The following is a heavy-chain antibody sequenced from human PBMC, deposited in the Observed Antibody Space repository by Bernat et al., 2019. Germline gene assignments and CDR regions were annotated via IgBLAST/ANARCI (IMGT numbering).Heavy chain of an antibody. CDR2: IYHNGNI. D-gene: IGHD6-13*01. V-gene: IGHV4-4*02. Sequence: QVQLQESGPQLVKPSGTLSLTCVVSGDSISSSAWWSWVRQPPGKGLEWIAEIYHNGNINYNPSLRSRVTISIDKSKNKISLGLSSVTAADTAVYYCARDPVAAVGTAFDIWGQGTMVTVSS. CDR1: GDSISSSAW. CDR3: ARDPVAAVGTAFDI. J-gene: IGHJ3*02.